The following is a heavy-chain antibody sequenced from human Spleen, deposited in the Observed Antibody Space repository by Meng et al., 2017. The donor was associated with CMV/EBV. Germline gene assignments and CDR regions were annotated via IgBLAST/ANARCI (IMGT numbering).Heavy chain of an antibody. CDR2: ISWNGGST. V-gene: IGHV3-20*04. Sequence: GGSLRLSCAASGFTFDDYAMSWVRQAPGKGLEWVSGISWNGGSTGYADSVKGRFTISRDNSKNTMYVQMNSLRAEDTAVYYCARDHSSPYYYYGMDVWGQGTTVTVSS. CDR3: ARDHSSPYYYYGMDV. D-gene: IGHD6-13*01. CDR1: GFTFDDYA. J-gene: IGHJ6*02.